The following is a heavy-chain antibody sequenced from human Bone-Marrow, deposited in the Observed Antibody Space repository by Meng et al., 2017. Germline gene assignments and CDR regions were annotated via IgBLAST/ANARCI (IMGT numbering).Heavy chain of an antibody. CDR3: ARRVHDGTGHHYFDS. V-gene: IGHV4-39*01. D-gene: IGHD1-7*01. CDR2: IGYSGTI. J-gene: IGHJ4*02. CDR1: GGSTTSTSYY. Sequence: QLQLQESGPGRVKPSENLSLTCTGSGGSTTSTSYYWDWIRQSPAKGLEWIGTIGYSGTIVYNPSLSSRVTMTLDTSKNQFSLKLSSVTAPDTAVYYCARRVHDGTGHHYFDSWGQGTLVTVSS.